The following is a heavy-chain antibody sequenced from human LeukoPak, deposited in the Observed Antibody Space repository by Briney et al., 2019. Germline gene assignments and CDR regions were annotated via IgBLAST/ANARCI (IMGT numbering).Heavy chain of an antibody. V-gene: IGHV3-23*01. CDR3: ATIDYGDYEGGWDY. Sequence: GGSLRLSCAASGFTFSSYAMSWVRQAPGKGLEWVSAISGSGGSTYYADSVKGRFTISRDNSKNTLYLQMNSLRAEDTAVYYCATIDYGDYEGGWDYWGQGTLVTVSS. CDR2: ISGSGGST. D-gene: IGHD4-17*01. CDR1: GFTFSSYA. J-gene: IGHJ4*02.